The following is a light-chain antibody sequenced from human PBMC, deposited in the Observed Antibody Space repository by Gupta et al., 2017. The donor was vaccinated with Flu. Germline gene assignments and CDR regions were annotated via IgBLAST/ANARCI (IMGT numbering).Light chain of an antibody. CDR3: QVWDINTGV. V-gene: IGLV3-1*01. CDR1: KLGDKF. J-gene: IGLJ2*01. Sequence: TCSGDKLGDKFACWYQQKPGQSPVLTIYQDTKRPSGIPERFSGSNSGDTATLTISGTQAVDEADYYCQVWDINTGVFGGGTKVTVL. CDR2: QDT.